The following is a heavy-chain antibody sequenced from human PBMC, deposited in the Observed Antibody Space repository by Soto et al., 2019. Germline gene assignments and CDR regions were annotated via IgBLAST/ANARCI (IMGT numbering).Heavy chain of an antibody. D-gene: IGHD1-1*01. Sequence: ASVKVSCKASGYTFTGYYMHWVRQAPGQGLEWMGWINPNSGGTNYAQKFQGRVTMTRDTSISTAYMELSRLRSDDTAVYYCARATTGTRYYYYGMDVWGQGXTVTV. V-gene: IGHV1-2*02. CDR2: INPNSGGT. J-gene: IGHJ6*02. CDR1: GYTFTGYY. CDR3: ARATTGTRYYYYGMDV.